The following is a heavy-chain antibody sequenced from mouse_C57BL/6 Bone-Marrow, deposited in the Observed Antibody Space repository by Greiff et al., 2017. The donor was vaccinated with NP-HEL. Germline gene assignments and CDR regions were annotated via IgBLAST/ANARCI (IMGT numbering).Heavy chain of an antibody. J-gene: IGHJ4*01. CDR2: IDPSDSYT. CDR3: ARDGDVGYAMDY. V-gene: IGHV1-50*01. D-gene: IGHD2-3*01. Sequence: VKLQQPGAELVKPGASVKLSCKASGYTFTSYWMQWVKQRHGQGLEWIGEIDPSDSYTNYNQKFKGKATLTVDTSSSTAYMQLSSLTSEDSAVYYCARDGDVGYAMDYWGQGTSVTVSS. CDR1: GYTFTSYW.